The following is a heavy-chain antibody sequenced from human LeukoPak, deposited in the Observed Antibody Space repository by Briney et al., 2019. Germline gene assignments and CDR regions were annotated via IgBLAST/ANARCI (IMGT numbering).Heavy chain of an antibody. CDR2: IYSCGST. V-gene: IGHV3-66*01. Sequence: PGGSLRLSCAASGFTVSSNYRSWVRQAPGKGLEWVSVIYSCGSTYYADSVKGRFTISRDNAKNSLYLQMNSLRAEDTAVYYCARDLRTGYCTNGVCVDYWGQRSPVTVSS. D-gene: IGHD2-8*01. J-gene: IGHJ4*02. CDR1: GFTVSSNY. CDR3: ARDLRTGYCTNGVCVDY.